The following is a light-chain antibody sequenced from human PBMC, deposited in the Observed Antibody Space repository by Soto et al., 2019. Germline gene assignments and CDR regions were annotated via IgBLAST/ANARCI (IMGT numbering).Light chain of an antibody. J-gene: IGLJ2*01. CDR2: SNN. CDR3: ASWDDSLKSVV. V-gene: IGLV1-44*01. Sequence: QSVLTQPPSASGTPGQRVTIYCSGSTSNIGGNTVNWYQQVPGTAPKLLIYSNNQRPSGVPDRFSGSKSGPSASLAISGLQSEDEADYYCASWDDSLKSVVFGGRTKLTVL. CDR1: TSNIGGNT.